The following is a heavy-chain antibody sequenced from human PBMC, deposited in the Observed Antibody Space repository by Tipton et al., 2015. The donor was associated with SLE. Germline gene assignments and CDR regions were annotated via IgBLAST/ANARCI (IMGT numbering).Heavy chain of an antibody. CDR1: SYSFTNYG. Sequence: QLVQSGAEVKKPGASVRVSCKALSYSFTNYGISWVRQAPGQGLEWMGIFDPSGGSANYAQRFQGRLTMTGDTSTGTVYMELSSLRSEDTAVYYCARPSDYSDLRHWGQGTLVTVSS. CDR3: ARPSDYSDLRH. D-gene: IGHD4-17*01. J-gene: IGHJ4*02. CDR2: FDPSGGSA. V-gene: IGHV1-46*01.